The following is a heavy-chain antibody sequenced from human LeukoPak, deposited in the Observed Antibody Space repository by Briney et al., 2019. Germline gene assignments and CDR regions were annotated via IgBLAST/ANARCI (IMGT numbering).Heavy chain of an antibody. CDR3: VRDGGVSGYDLLDY. D-gene: IGHD5-12*01. Sequence: GGSLRLSCAASGFTFSNYWMTWVRQAPGKGLEWVAHINQDGSEEHYMDSVKARFTISRDNAKNSLSLQMNSLRAEDTAVYYCVRDGGVSGYDLLDYWGRGTLVAVSS. J-gene: IGHJ4*02. CDR2: INQDGSEE. CDR1: GFTFSNYW. V-gene: IGHV3-7*01.